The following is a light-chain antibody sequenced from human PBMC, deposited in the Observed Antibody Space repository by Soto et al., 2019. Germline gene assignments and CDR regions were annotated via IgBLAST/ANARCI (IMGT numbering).Light chain of an antibody. CDR3: QQKYRVPRT. J-gene: IGKJ1*01. V-gene: IGKV1-39*01. CDR1: QSINTY. CDR2: GAS. Sequence: DIQMTQSPSSLSESVGDRDTITRRASQSINTYLNWYQHKPGKAPKILIYGASSLQSGVPSRFSGSGSGTDFTLTISSLQPEDFATYFCQQKYRVPRTFGQGTKVDIK.